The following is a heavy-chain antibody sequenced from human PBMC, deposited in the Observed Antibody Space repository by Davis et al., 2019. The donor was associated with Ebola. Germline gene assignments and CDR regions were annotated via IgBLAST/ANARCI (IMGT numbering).Heavy chain of an antibody. CDR1: GFTFSSYG. CDR2: MSYDGSNK. D-gene: IGHD6-19*01. J-gene: IGHJ3*02. Sequence: GESLKISCAASGFTFSSYGMHWVRQAPGKGLEWVAVMSYDGSNKYYADSVKGRFTISRDNSKNTLYLQMNSLRVEDTAVYYCAAGGTAVATTFGALDIWGRGTVVTVSS. V-gene: IGHV3-30*12. CDR3: AAGGTAVATTFGALDI.